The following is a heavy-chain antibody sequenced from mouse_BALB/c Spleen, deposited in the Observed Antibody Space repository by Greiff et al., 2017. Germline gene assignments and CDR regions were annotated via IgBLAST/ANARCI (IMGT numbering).Heavy chain of an antibody. CDR1: GYSFTGYY. Sequence: EVQLVESGPELVKPGASVKISCKASGYSFTGYYMHWVKQRPEQGLEWIGWIDPENGNTIYDPKFQGKASITADTSSNTAYLQLSSLTSEDTAVYYCARGNYRLFAYWGQGTLVTVSA. CDR3: ARGNYRLFAY. V-gene: IGHV14-1*02. CDR2: IDPENGNT. J-gene: IGHJ3*01. D-gene: IGHD2-14*01.